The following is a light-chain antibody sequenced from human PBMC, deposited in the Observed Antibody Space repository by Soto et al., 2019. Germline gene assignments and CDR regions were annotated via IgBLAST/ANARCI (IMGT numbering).Light chain of an antibody. CDR3: QHYGSSSWT. J-gene: IGKJ1*01. V-gene: IGKV3-20*01. CDR1: QSVSSTY. Sequence: EIVLTQSPGTLSLSPGERATLSCRASQSVSSTYLAWYQQKPGQAPRLLIFGASSRASGIPDRFSGSGSGTDFTLTISRVEPEDFAVYYCQHYGSSSWTFGQGTKVDNK. CDR2: GAS.